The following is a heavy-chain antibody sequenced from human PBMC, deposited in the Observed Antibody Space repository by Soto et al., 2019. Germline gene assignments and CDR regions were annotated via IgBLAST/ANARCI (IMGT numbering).Heavy chain of an antibody. D-gene: IGHD1-7*01. CDR1: GYTLTDYF. CDR3: AREASGTMRSPSAY. V-gene: IGHV1-2*04. CDR2: INPNSGGT. J-gene: IGHJ4*02. Sequence: ASVKVSCKASGYTLTDYFRHWVRHDPGQGLEWMGWINPNSGGTNYAQKFQGWVTMTRDTSISTAYMELSRLRSDDTAVYYYAREASGTMRSPSAYWRQGTLVTGSS.